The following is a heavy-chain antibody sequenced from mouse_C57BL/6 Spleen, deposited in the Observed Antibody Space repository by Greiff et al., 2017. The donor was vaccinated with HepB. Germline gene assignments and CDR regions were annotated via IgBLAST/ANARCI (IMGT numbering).Heavy chain of an antibody. J-gene: IGHJ4*01. CDR1: GSTFSDYG. Sequence: EVNVVESGGGLVKPGGSLKLSCAASGSTFSDYGMHWVRQAPEKGLEWVAYISSGSSTIYYADTVKGRFTISRDNAKNTLFLQMTSLRSEDTAMYYCATGYYTYYAMDYWGQGTSVTVSS. V-gene: IGHV5-17*01. CDR2: ISSGSSTI. D-gene: IGHD2-3*01. CDR3: ATGYYTYYAMDY.